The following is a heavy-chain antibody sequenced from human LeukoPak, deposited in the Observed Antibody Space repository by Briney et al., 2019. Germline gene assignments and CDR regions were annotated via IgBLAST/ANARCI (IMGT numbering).Heavy chain of an antibody. J-gene: IGHJ5*02. CDR3: AKDQFYSPGIAAAGAGGNWFDP. D-gene: IGHD6-13*01. CDR2: TTGSTAAT. V-gene: IGHV3-23*01. Sequence: GGSLRLSCAASGFTFSNYAMSWVRQTPGKGLEWVSTTTGSTAATYHADSVKGRFTISRDNSKNTLYLQMNSLRAEDTAVYYCAKDQFYSPGIAAAGAGGNWFDPWGQGTLVTVSS. CDR1: GFTFSNYA.